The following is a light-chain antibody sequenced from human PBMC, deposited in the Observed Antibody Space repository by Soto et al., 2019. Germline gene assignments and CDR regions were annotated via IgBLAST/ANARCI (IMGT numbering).Light chain of an antibody. V-gene: IGLV2-14*01. CDR3: SSYTSSSTLAYV. CDR2: EVS. CDR1: SSDVGGYNY. J-gene: IGLJ1*01. Sequence: QSALTQPASVSGSPGQSITISCTGTSSDVGGYNYVSWYQQHPGKAPKLMIYEVSNRPSGVSNRFSGSKSGNTASLTISGLQAEDEEDYYCSSYTSSSTLAYVFGTGTKVTVL.